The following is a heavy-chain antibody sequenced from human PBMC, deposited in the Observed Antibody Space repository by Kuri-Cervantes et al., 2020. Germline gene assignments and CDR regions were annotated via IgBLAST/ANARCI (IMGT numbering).Heavy chain of an antibody. V-gene: IGHV4-34*01. CDR3: ARGARRGGNWFDP. D-gene: IGHD3-10*01. CDR2: INHSGRT. J-gene: IGHJ5*02. Sequence: SETLSLTCAVYGGSFSGYYWSWIRQPPGKGLEWIGEINHSGRTNYNPSLKSRVTISLDTSKNQFSLKLSSVTAADTAVYYCARGARRGGNWFDPWGQGTLVTVSS. CDR1: GGSFSGYY.